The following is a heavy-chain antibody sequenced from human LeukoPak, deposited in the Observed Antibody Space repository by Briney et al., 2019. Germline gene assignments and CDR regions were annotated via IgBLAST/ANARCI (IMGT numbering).Heavy chain of an antibody. V-gene: IGHV3-7*05. Sequence: GGSLRLSCAASGFTFGSNWMTWVRQAPGKGLEWVANMKHDGIEKYYVDSVKGRFTISRDNAKNSLYLQMNSLRAEDTAVYYCAREGREGYSYPALDFWGQGILVTVSS. CDR2: MKHDGIEK. D-gene: IGHD5-24*01. CDR3: AREGREGYSYPALDF. J-gene: IGHJ4*02. CDR1: GFTFGSNW.